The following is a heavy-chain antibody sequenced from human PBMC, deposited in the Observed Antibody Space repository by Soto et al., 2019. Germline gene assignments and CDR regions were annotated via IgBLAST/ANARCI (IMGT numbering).Heavy chain of an antibody. D-gene: IGHD1-26*01. V-gene: IGHV1-69*06. Sequence: WASVKVSCKASGGTFSSYAISWVRQAPGQGLEWMGGIIPIFGTANYAQKFQGRVTITADKSTSTAYMELSSLRSEDTAVYYCARSPGSGSYSDYYYYGMDVWGQGTTVTVSS. CDR3: ARSPGSGSYSDYYYYGMDV. CDR1: GGTFSSYA. J-gene: IGHJ6*02. CDR2: IIPIFGTA.